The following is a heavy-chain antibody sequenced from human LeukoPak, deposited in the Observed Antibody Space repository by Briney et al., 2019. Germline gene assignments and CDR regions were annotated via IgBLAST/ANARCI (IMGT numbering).Heavy chain of an antibody. CDR2: ISGSGGST. J-gene: IGHJ4*02. Sequence: GGSLRLSCAASGFTFSSYAMSWVRQAPGKGLGWGSAISGSGGSTYYADSVKGRFTISRDNSKNTLYLQMNSLRAEDTAVYYCAKDPKLGYFDYWGQGTLVTVSS. CDR3: AKDPKLGYFDY. V-gene: IGHV3-23*01. CDR1: GFTFSSYA. D-gene: IGHD7-27*01.